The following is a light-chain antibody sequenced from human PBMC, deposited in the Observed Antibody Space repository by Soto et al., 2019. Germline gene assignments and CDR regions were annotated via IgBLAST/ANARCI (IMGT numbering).Light chain of an antibody. CDR2: GAS. CDR3: QQYGSSPAT. V-gene: IGKV3-20*01. J-gene: IGKJ5*01. CDR1: QSVKSSY. Sequence: EIVLTQSPGTLSLSPVERATLSCMASQSVKSSYLAWHQQRPGQAPRLLIYGASSRATGIPDRFSGSGSGTDFTLTISRLEPEDCAVYYCQQYGSSPATFGQGTRLEIK.